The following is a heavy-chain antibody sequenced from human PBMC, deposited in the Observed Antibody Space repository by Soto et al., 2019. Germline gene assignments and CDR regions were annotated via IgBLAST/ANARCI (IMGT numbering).Heavy chain of an antibody. CDR1: GFTFSSYG. CDR3: AKQAPYSNSWYEIDH. CDR2: ISGSGDST. V-gene: IGHV3-23*01. Sequence: EVQLLESGGGLVQPGGSLRLSCAASGFTFSSYGINWVRQAPGKGLEWVSGISGSGDSTHYADSVKGRFTISRDNSKNPLDLQMNSLRAEDTAVYYCAKQAPYSNSWYEIDHWGQGTLVTVSS. J-gene: IGHJ4*02. D-gene: IGHD6-13*01.